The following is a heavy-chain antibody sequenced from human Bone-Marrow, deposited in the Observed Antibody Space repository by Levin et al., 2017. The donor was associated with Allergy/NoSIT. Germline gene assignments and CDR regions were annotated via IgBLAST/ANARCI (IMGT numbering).Heavy chain of an antibody. V-gene: IGHV4-38-2*01. Sequence: SETLSLTCAVSGYSISSGYYWGWIRQPPGKGLEWIGSIYHSGITYYNPSLKSRVTISVDTSKNQFSLKLISVTAAATAVYYCASAPRLKNWFDPWGQGTLVTVSS. CDR1: GYSISSGYY. CDR2: IYHSGIT. D-gene: IGHD2-8*01. J-gene: IGHJ5*02. CDR3: ASAPRLKNWFDP.